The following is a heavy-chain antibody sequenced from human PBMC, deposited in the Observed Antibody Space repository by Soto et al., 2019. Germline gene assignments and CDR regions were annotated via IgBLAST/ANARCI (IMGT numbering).Heavy chain of an antibody. CDR2: ISAYNGNT. J-gene: IGHJ4*02. CDR3: ARVPANYDYVWGSYRSPFYFDY. Sequence: ASVKVSCKASGYTLTSYGISWVRQAPGQGLEWMGWISAYNGNTNYAQKLQGRVTMTTDTSTSTAYMELRSLRSDDTAVYYCARVPANYDYVWGSYRSPFYFDYWGQGTLVTVSS. CDR1: GYTLTSYG. V-gene: IGHV1-18*04. D-gene: IGHD3-16*02.